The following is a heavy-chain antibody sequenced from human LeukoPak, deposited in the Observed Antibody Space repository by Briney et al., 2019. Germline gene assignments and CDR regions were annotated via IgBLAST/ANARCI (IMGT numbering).Heavy chain of an antibody. CDR2: ISDSGDST. V-gene: IGHV3-23*01. D-gene: IGHD2-2*01. CDR1: GFTFSIYA. Sequence: GGSLRLSCAASGFTFSIYAMTWVRQAPGKGLEWVSAISDSGDSTYYADSVKGRFTISRDNSKNTPYLQMNSLRAEDTASYYCAKAYALGYWSRTSCHDFDFWGRGTLVTVSS. J-gene: IGHJ4*02. CDR3: AKAYALGYWSRTSCHDFDF.